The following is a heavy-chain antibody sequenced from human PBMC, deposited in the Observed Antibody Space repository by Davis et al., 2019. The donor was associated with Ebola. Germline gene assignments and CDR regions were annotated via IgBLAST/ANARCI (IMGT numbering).Heavy chain of an antibody. J-gene: IGHJ4*02. CDR2: ISSSSSYI. Sequence: PGGSLRLSCAASGFTFSSYSMNWVRQAPGKGLEWVSSISSSSSYIYYADSVKGRFTISRDNAKNSLYLQMNSLRAEDTAVYYCARNRLGWKWELGYWGQGTLVTISS. CDR1: GFTFSSYS. D-gene: IGHD1-26*01. V-gene: IGHV3-21*01. CDR3: ARNRLGWKWELGY.